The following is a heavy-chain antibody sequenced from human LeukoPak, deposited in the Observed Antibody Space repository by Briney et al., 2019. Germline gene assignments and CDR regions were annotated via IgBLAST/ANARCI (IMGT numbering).Heavy chain of an antibody. CDR3: ARDPRGPTGYNNSGRDSFDY. CDR2: INHSGST. V-gene: IGHV4-34*01. Sequence: SETLSLTCAVYGGSFSGYYWSWIRQPPGKGLEWIGEINHSGSTNYNPSLKSRVTISVDTSKNQFSLKLSSVTAADTAVYYCARDPRGPTGYNNSGRDSFDYWGQGTLVTVSS. CDR1: GGSFSGYY. D-gene: IGHD3-22*01. J-gene: IGHJ4*02.